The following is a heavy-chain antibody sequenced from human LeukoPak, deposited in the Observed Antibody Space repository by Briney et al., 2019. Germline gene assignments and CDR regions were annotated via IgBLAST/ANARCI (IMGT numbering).Heavy chain of an antibody. Sequence: ASVKVSCKASGGTFSSYAISWVRQAPGQGLEWMGWFSAYNGNTNYAQKLQGRVTMTTDTSTSTAYMELRSLRSDDTAVYYCAREGAHYDILTGYSRLNWFDPWGQGTLVTVSS. CDR2: FSAYNGNT. CDR3: AREGAHYDILTGYSRLNWFDP. D-gene: IGHD3-9*01. CDR1: GGTFSSYA. J-gene: IGHJ5*02. V-gene: IGHV1-18*01.